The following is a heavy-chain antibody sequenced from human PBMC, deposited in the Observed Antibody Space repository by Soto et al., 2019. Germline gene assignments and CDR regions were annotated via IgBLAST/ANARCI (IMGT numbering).Heavy chain of an antibody. V-gene: IGHV3-20*04. Sequence: GGSLRLSCAASGFTFDDYGMSWVRQAPGKGLEWVSGINWNGGSTGYADSVKGRFTISRGNAKNSLYLQMNSLRAEDTALYYCAKGRSYYYSYGVDVWGQGTTVTVSS. CDR1: GFTFDDYG. CDR2: INWNGGST. CDR3: AKGRSYYYSYGVDV. J-gene: IGHJ6*02.